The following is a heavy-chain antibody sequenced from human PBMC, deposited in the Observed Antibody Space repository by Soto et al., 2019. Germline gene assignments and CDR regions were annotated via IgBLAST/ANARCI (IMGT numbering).Heavy chain of an antibody. CDR1: GFTFSSYG. Sequence: GGSLRLSCAASGFTFSSYGMHWVRQAPGKGLEWVAVISYDGSNKYYADSVKGRFTISRDNSRNTLYLQMNSLRAEYTAVYFCARCDGSATYCFFFAYWGQGT. J-gene: IGHJ4*02. CDR2: ISYDGSNK. CDR3: ARCDGSATYCFFFAY. V-gene: IGHV3-30*03. D-gene: IGHD3-10*01.